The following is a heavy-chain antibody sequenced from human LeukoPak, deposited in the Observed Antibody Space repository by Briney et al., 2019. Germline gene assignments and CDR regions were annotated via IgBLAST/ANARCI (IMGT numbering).Heavy chain of an antibody. CDR1: GFTFSSYA. J-gene: IGHJ3*02. CDR2: ISGSGGST. V-gene: IGHV3-23*01. CDR3: AKPRVRGVSLGAFDI. D-gene: IGHD3-10*01. Sequence: PGGSLRLSCAAPGFTFSSYAMSWVRQAPGKGLEWVSAISGSGGSTYYADSVKGRFTISRDNSKNTLYLQMNSLRAEDTAVYYCAKPRVRGVSLGAFDIWGQGTMVTVSS.